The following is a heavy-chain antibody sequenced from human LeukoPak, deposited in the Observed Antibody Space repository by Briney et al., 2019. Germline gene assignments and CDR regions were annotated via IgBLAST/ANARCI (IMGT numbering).Heavy chain of an antibody. Sequence: GASVNVSCKASGYTFTSYDINWVRQATGQGLEWMGWMNPNSGNTGYAQKFQGRVTMTRNTSISTAYMELSSLRSEDTAVYYCARVGVYCSSTSCYTFRYYYYGMDVWGQGTTVTVSS. CDR3: ARVGVYCSSTSCYTFRYYYYGMDV. J-gene: IGHJ6*02. CDR1: GYTFTSYD. V-gene: IGHV1-8*01. D-gene: IGHD2-2*02. CDR2: MNPNSGNT.